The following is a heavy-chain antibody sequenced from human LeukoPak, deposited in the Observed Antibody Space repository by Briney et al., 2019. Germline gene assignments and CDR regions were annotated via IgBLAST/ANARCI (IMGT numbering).Heavy chain of an antibody. CDR2: ITGSGGNA. Sequence: GGSLRLSCAASGFTFSTYVMSWVRQAPGKGLGWVSAITGSGGNAYYANSVKGRVTISRDNSKNTLYLQMNSLRAEDTALYYCAKDLVQYASTSGGIFDYWGQGALVTVSS. J-gene: IGHJ4*02. D-gene: IGHD2-8*01. V-gene: IGHV3-23*01. CDR1: GFTFSTYV. CDR3: AKDLVQYASTSGGIFDY.